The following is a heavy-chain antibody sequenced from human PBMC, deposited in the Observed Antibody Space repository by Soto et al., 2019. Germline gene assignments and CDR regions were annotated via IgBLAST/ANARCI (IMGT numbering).Heavy chain of an antibody. Sequence: SETLSLTCTVSGGSISSSSYYWGWIRQPPGKGLEWIGSIYYSGSTYYNPSLKSRVTISVDTSKNQFSLKLSSVTAADTAVYYCASLNTTGTTYYYYYYMDVWGKGTTVTVSS. CDR2: IYYSGST. J-gene: IGHJ6*03. D-gene: IGHD1-1*01. V-gene: IGHV4-39*01. CDR1: GGSISSSSYY. CDR3: ASLNTTGTTYYYYYYMDV.